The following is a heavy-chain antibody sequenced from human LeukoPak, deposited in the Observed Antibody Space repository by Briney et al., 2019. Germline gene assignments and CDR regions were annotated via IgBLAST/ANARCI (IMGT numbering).Heavy chain of an antibody. CDR3: ARERLPDYYDSSAYRPFDP. Sequence: ASVKVSCKASGYTFTSYGISWVRQAPGQGLEWMGWISAYNGNTNYAQKLQGRVTMTADTSTSTAYMELRSLRSEDTAVYYCARERLPDYYDSSAYRPFDPWGQGTLVTVSS. CDR2: ISAYNGNT. V-gene: IGHV1-18*01. CDR1: GYTFTSYG. J-gene: IGHJ5*02. D-gene: IGHD3-22*01.